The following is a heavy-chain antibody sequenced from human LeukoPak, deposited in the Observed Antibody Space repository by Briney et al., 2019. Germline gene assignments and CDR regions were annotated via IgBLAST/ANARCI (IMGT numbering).Heavy chain of an antibody. CDR3: ARDCGLGYSSSCHFDY. CDR1: GYTLTELS. J-gene: IGHJ4*02. Sequence: ASVKVSCKVSGYTLTELSMHWVRQAPGKGLEWMGGFDPEDGETIYAQKFQGRVTMTEDTSTDTAYMELRSLRSDDTAVYYCARDCGLGYSSSCHFDYWGQGTLVTVSS. D-gene: IGHD6-13*01. V-gene: IGHV1-24*01. CDR2: FDPEDGET.